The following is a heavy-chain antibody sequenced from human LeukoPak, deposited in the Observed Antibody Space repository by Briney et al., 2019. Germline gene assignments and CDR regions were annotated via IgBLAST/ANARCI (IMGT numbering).Heavy chain of an antibody. CDR1: GGSISSYY. CDR2: IYASGST. V-gene: IGHV4-4*09. D-gene: IGHD7-27*01. Sequence: PSETLSLTCTVSGGSISSYYWSWIRQPPGTGLEWIGYIYASGSTNYNPSLKSRVTISVDTSKNQFSLKLSSVTAADTAVYYCARQDSGDRAAFDIWGQGTMVTVSS. J-gene: IGHJ3*02. CDR3: ARQDSGDRAAFDI.